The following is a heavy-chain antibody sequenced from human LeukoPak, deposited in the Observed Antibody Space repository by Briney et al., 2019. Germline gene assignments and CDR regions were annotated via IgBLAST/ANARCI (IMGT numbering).Heavy chain of an antibody. V-gene: IGHV3-23*01. J-gene: IGHJ4*02. Sequence: PGGSLRLSCAASGFTFSSYAMSWVRQAPGKGLEWVSAIRGSAGSTYFADSVKGRFTISRDNSKNTLYLQMNSLRAEDTAVYYCQYYYDSSGHDYWGQGTLVTVSS. CDR2: IRGSAGST. D-gene: IGHD3-22*01. CDR3: QYYYDSSGHDY. CDR1: GFTFSSYA.